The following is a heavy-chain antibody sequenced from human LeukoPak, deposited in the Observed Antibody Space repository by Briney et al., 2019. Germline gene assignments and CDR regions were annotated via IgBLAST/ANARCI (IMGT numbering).Heavy chain of an antibody. J-gene: IGHJ5*02. D-gene: IGHD3-3*01. CDR1: AHTFTNYG. Sequence: ASVKVSCKASAHTFTNYGITWVRQAPGQGLEWMGWISAYNGNTNYAQKLQGRVTMTTDTSTSTAYMELRSLRSDDTAVYYCARVSTRFIDVLRFLEWPTSQENWFDPWGQGTLVTVSS. CDR3: ARVSTRFIDVLRFLEWPTSQENWFDP. V-gene: IGHV1-18*01. CDR2: ISAYNGNT.